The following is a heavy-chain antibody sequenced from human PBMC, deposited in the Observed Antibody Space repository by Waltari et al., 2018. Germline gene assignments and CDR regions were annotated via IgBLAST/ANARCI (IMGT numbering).Heavy chain of an antibody. D-gene: IGHD3-16*02. CDR3: ARHRHPGHSFDI. V-gene: IGHV4-34*02. J-gene: IGHJ3*02. CDR2: IDQSDPP. CDR1: GGSFGSFW. Sequence: QVQLQQWGAGVLKPSETLSLTCVVNGGSFGSFWWSWIRQPPGKGLQWIGEIDQSDPPTYKPSLTSRVTISIDTSKNQFYLNLRSVAAADTAVYYCARHRHPGHSFDIWGQGASVLVSS.